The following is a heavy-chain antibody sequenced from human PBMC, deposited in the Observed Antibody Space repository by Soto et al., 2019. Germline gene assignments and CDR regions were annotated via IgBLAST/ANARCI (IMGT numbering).Heavy chain of an antibody. D-gene: IGHD3-10*01. J-gene: IGHJ4*02. V-gene: IGHV1-18*04. CDR3: ARDYDSGSKLFDD. CDR1: VYTTTSYG. CDR2: ISAYNGNT. Sequence: XTVRAPCTGSVYTTTSYGISWERQAPGQGLEWMGWISAYNGNTNYEQKLQGRVTMTTDTSTSTAYMEMTSLRADDTAVYYCARDYDSGSKLFDDWGQGNLVTVSS.